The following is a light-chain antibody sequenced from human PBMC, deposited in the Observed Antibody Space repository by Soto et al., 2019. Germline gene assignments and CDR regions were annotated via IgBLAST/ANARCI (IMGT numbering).Light chain of an antibody. CDR3: VAWDDTLDAQV. CDR1: RSNIGRNF. CDR2: RNN. Sequence: QSVLTQSPSASGTPRQRVTISCSGSRSNIGRNFAYWYQHVPGTAPRLLIQRNNERPSGVPDRFSGSKSGTSVSLAISGLRSDDEATYYCVAWDDTLDAQVFGGGTKLTVL. J-gene: IGLJ3*02. V-gene: IGLV1-47*01.